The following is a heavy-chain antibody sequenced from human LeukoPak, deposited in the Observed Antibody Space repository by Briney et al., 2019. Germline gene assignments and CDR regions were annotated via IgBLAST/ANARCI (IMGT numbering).Heavy chain of an antibody. V-gene: IGHV3-7*01. D-gene: IGHD5-18*01. CDR2: IKQDGSEK. Sequence: GGSLRLSCAASGFTFSTYWMNWVRQAPGKGLEWVANIKQDGSEKYYVDSVKGRFTISRDNAKNSLYLQMNSLRAEDTAVYYCARDQGGLNSYGSSPVDYWGQGTLVTVSS. J-gene: IGHJ4*02. CDR1: GFTFSTYW. CDR3: ARDQGGLNSYGSSPVDY.